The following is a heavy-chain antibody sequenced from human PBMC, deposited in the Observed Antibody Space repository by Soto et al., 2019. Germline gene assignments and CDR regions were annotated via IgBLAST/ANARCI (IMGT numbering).Heavy chain of an antibody. Sequence: QVQLVQSGAEVKKPGASLKVSCKTSGYTFSDYYMHWVRQAPGQGLEWMGWINPDNDGTNYAQKFHGRISMTEDTSITTAYLELSGLRYDDTAIYCCARSVRGHDAFDIWGQGTMVNVSS. D-gene: IGHD3-10*02. CDR1: GYTFSDYY. CDR3: ARSVRGHDAFDI. V-gene: IGHV1-2*02. J-gene: IGHJ3*02. CDR2: INPDNDGT.